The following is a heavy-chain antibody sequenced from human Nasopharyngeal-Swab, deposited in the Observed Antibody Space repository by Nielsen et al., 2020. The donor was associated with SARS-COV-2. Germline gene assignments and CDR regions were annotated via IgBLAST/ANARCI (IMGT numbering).Heavy chain of an antibody. J-gene: IGHJ5*02. CDR1: GFTFSSYS. D-gene: IGHD6-13*01. CDR2: ITGNGDTT. Sequence: GGSLRLSCAASGFTFSSYSMSWLRQAPGKGLEWVSTITGNGDTTYYADSVKGRFTISGDNSENTVYLQMNSLRAEDTALYHCARPLSRDSTWTTEANWFDPWGQGTLVTVSS. CDR3: ARPLSRDSTWTTEANWFDP. V-gene: IGHV3-23*01.